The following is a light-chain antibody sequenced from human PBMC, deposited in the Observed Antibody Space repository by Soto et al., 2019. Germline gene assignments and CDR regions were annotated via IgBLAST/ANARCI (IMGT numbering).Light chain of an antibody. CDR2: DAS. Sequence: IVLTQSPATLSLSPGERATLSCRASQSVSSYLAWYQQKPGQAPRLLIYDASNRATGIPARFSGSGSGTDFTLTISSLEPEDFAVYYCQQRSNGPPYTFGQGPKLEIK. J-gene: IGKJ2*01. V-gene: IGKV3-11*01. CDR3: QQRSNGPPYT. CDR1: QSVSSY.